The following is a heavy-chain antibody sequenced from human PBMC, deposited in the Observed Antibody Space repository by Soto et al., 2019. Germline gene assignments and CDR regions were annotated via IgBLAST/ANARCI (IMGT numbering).Heavy chain of an antibody. V-gene: IGHV4-59*08. J-gene: IGHJ6*03. CDR3: ARLFIVVLPGGYFYYYMVV. CDR2: IYYSGST. D-gene: IGHD3-22*01. CDR1: GGSISSYY. Sequence: NPSETLSLTCTVSGGSISSYYWSWIRQPPGKGIEWIGYIYYSGSTNYNPSLKSRVTISVDTSKNQFSLKLSSVTAADTSVYYCARLFIVVLPGGYFYYYMVVLGKGTTVTVSS.